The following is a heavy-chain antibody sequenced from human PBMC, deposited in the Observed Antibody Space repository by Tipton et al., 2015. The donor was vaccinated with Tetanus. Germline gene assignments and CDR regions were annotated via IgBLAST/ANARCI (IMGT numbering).Heavy chain of an antibody. CDR1: GISIADNTNY. Sequence: TLSLTCTVSGISIADNTNYWGWIRQPPGKGLEWIGSIYFSGDTYSNPSLKSRVTMSVDTSKNQFSLRLSSVTAADTALYFCARWGPGVTTWGFDFWGQGTLVTVSS. V-gene: IGHV4-39*07. CDR3: ARWGPGVTTWGFDF. J-gene: IGHJ4*02. D-gene: IGHD3-16*01. CDR2: IYFSGDT.